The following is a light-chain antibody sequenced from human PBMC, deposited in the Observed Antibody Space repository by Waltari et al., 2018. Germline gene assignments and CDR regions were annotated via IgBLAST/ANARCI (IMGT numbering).Light chain of an antibody. J-gene: IGKJ4*01. CDR2: WAS. V-gene: IGKV4-1*01. CDR3: QQDYSTPLT. Sequence: DIVMTQSPNSLSVSLGERATINCKSSQSVLYSSNNNKNYLAWYQQKSGQPPKLLIYWASTREAGVPDRCSGSGSGADFTLTISSLQAEDMAVYYCQQDYSTPLTFGGGTKVEIK. CDR1: QSVLYSSNNNKNY.